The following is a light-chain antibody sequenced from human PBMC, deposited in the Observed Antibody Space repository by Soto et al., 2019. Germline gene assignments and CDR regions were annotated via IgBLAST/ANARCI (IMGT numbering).Light chain of an antibody. CDR3: KAYGSSRT. Sequence: EIVLTQSPGTLSLSPGERATLSCRASQSVSSSYLAWYQQKPGQAPRLLVYGASSRATGIPDMFSGSGSGTDFPLAISRLEPEEFAVYYCKAYGSSRTFGQGTKVEIK. J-gene: IGKJ1*01. CDR1: QSVSSSY. CDR2: GAS. V-gene: IGKV3-20*01.